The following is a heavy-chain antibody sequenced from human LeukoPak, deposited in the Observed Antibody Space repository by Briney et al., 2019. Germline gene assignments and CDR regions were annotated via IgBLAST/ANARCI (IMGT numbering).Heavy chain of an antibody. CDR3: ARVGYSGYVFDY. CDR1: SGSISSGGYY. D-gene: IGHD5-12*01. Sequence: SETLSLTCTVSSGSISSGGYYWSWIRQHPGKGLEWIGYISYSGSTYYSPSLKSRVTISVDTSKNQFSLKLSSVTAADTAVYYCARVGYSGYVFDYWGQGTLVTVSS. J-gene: IGHJ4*02. CDR2: ISYSGST. V-gene: IGHV4-31*03.